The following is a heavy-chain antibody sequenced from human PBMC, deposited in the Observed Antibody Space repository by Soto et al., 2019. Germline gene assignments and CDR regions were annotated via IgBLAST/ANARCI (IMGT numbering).Heavy chain of an antibody. CDR1: GCTFTTYD. CDR2: NKAGNGAT. CDR3: ARGPAAAGPYDFDY. J-gene: IGHJ4*02. Sequence: CQAAGCTFTTYDLDCLRPVPGQSLEWMGWNKAGNGATKYSQNFQDRVTIARDTSANTAFMELSSLTSEDTAVYYCARGPAAAGPYDFDYSAQGPLVTVSS. D-gene: IGHD6-13*01. V-gene: IGHV1-3*01.